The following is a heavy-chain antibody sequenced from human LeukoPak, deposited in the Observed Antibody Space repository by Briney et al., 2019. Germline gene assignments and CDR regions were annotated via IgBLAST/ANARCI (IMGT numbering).Heavy chain of an antibody. CDR2: ITGSDLST. CDR1: GYTIGSYA. V-gene: IGHV3-23*01. J-gene: IGHJ4*02. Sequence: PGGSLRLSCAPPGYTIGSYAMTWVRQAPGKGLEWVSVITGSDLSTYYADSVRGRFTISRDNSKNTLYLQMNSLRADDTAVYYCAKHRGSGVAGTGGVESWGQGTLVTVSS. CDR3: AKHRGSGVAGTGGVES. D-gene: IGHD6-19*01.